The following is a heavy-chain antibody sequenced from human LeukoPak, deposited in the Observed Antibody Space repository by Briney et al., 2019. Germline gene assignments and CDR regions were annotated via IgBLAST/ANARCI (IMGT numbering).Heavy chain of an antibody. Sequence: SETLSLTCTVSGGSISSYYWSWIRQPAGKGLEWIGRIYTSGSTNYNPSLKSRVTMSVDTSKNQFSRKLSSVTAADTAVYFCARGTHGDTSLVTDWFDPWGQGTLVTASS. CDR3: ARGTHGDTSLVTDWFDP. V-gene: IGHV4-4*07. J-gene: IGHJ5*02. CDR1: GGSISSYY. D-gene: IGHD5-18*01. CDR2: IYTSGST.